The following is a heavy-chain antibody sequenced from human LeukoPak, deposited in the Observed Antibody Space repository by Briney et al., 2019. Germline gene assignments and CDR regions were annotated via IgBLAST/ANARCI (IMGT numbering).Heavy chain of an antibody. CDR1: GFTFSSHW. CDR2: INTGGSST. Sequence: GGSLRLSCAASGFTFSSHWMHWVRQAPGKGLVWVSRINTGGSSTSYADSVKGRFTISRDNAKNTLYLQMNSLRAEDTAVYFCARDGYFGFDYWGQGTLVTVSS. CDR3: ARDGYFGFDY. J-gene: IGHJ4*02. D-gene: IGHD5-18*01. V-gene: IGHV3-74*01.